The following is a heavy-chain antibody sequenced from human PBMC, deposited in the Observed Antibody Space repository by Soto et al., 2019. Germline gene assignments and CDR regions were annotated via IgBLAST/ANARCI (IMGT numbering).Heavy chain of an antibody. CDR3: ASRGGPPSGGRGGLDYYHHYGMDV. CDR2: IIPIFGTA. D-gene: IGHD2-15*01. V-gene: IGHV1-69*01. J-gene: IGHJ6*02. Sequence: QVQLVQSGAEVKKPGSSVKVSCKASGGTFSSYAISWVRQAPGQGLEWMGGIIPIFGTANYAQKFQGRVTITADESTSTAYRELSSLRAEDTAVDYCASRGGPPSGGRGGLDYYHHYGMDVWGQGTTVTVSS. CDR1: GGTFSSYA.